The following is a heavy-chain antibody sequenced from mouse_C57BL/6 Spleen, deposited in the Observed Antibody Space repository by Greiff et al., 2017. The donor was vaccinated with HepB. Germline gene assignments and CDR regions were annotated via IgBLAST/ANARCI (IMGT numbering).Heavy chain of an antibody. V-gene: IGHV1-82*01. D-gene: IGHD3-2*02. Sequence: VQLKESGPELVKPGASVKISCKASGYAFSSSWMNWVKQRPGKGLEWIGRIYPGDGDTNYNGKFKGKATLTADKYASTAYMQLSSPTSEDSAVYFCARGDSSGYLDYWGQGTTLTVSS. CDR1: GYAFSSSW. J-gene: IGHJ2*01. CDR2: IYPGDGDT. CDR3: ARGDSSGYLDY.